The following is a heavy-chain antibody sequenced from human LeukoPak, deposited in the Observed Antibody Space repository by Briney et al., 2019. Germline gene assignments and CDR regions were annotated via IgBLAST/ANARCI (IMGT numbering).Heavy chain of an antibody. Sequence: SVKVSCKASGGTFSSYSISWVRQAPGQGLEWMGGIIPIFATANYAQKFQGRVTITADESTSTAYMELSSLRSDDTAVYYCARERGEYSYVFDYWGQGTLVTVSS. D-gene: IGHD5-18*01. J-gene: IGHJ4*02. V-gene: IGHV1-69*01. CDR2: IIPIFATA. CDR1: GGTFSSYS. CDR3: ARERGEYSYVFDY.